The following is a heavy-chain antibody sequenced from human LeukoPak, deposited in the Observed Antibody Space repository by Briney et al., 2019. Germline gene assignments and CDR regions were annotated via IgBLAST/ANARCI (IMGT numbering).Heavy chain of an antibody. CDR1: GFTFSSHG. V-gene: IGHV3-33*01. D-gene: IGHD5-24*01. CDR2: IWYDGSHR. CDR3: VRDNAAADGALDY. J-gene: IGHJ4*02. Sequence: PGRSLRLSCVASGFTFSSHGMHWVRQAPGKGLEWGAVIWYDGSHRYYPDSGKGRFTISRDNSKNTLFLQMDSLRVDDTAVYYCVRDNAAADGALDYWGQGSLVTVSS.